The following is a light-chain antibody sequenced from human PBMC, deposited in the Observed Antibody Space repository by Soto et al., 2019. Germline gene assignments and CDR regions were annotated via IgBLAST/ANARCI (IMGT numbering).Light chain of an antibody. CDR1: QSVSSSF. V-gene: IGKV3-20*01. Sequence: PGERATLSCRASQSVSSSFLAWYQQKPGQAPRLLVYGASSRATGIPDRFSGSGSGTDFTLTISRLEPEDVAVYYCQQYGSSPLTFGGGTKVEIK. CDR2: GAS. CDR3: QQYGSSPLT. J-gene: IGKJ4*01.